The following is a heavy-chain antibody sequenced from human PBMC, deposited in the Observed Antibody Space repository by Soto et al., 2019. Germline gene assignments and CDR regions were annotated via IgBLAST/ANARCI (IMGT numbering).Heavy chain of an antibody. V-gene: IGHV1-18*01. D-gene: IGHD6-6*01. CDR1: GYTFTSYG. Sequence: QVQLVQSGAEVKKPGASVKVSCKASGYTFTSYGISWVRQAPGQGLERMGWISAYNGNTNYAQKLQGRVTMTTDTSTSTAYMELRSLRSDDTAVYYCARHPSLPYSRSPPSHYYYYYMDVFGKGTTVTLSS. CDR3: ARHPSLPYSRSPPSHYYYYYMDV. J-gene: IGHJ6*03. CDR2: ISAYNGNT.